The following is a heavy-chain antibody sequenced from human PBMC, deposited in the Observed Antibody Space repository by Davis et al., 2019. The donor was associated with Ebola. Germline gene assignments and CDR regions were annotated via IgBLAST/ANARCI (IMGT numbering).Heavy chain of an antibody. V-gene: IGHV4-4*02. CDR2: INHSGST. CDR3: ARGPTVNGLDY. CDR1: GGSISSSNW. J-gene: IGHJ4*02. Sequence: MPSETLSLTCAVSGGSISSSNWWSWVRQPPGKGLEWIGEINHSGSTNYNPSLKSRVTISVDTSKNQFSLKLSSVTAADTAVYYCARGPTVNGLDYWGQGTLVTVSS. D-gene: IGHD4-11*01.